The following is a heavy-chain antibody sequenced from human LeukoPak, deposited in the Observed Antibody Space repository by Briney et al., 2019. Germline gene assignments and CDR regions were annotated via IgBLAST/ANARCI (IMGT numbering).Heavy chain of an antibody. CDR3: AKTGSSGKTVGIVDY. CDR1: GFTFSSYG. Sequence: GGSLRLSCAASGFTFSSYGMHWVRQAPGKGLEWVAFIRYDGSNKYCADSVKGRFTISRDNSKNTLYLQMNSLRAEDTAVYYCAKTGSSGKTVGIVDYWGQGTLVTVSS. D-gene: IGHD2-21*01. CDR2: IRYDGSNK. J-gene: IGHJ4*02. V-gene: IGHV3-30*02.